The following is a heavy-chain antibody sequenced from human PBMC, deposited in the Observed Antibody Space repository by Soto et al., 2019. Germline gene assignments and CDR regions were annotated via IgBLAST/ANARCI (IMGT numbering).Heavy chain of an antibody. V-gene: IGHV3-48*02. CDR1: GFTFSSYN. J-gene: IGHJ4*02. CDR2: ISSSSITI. CDR3: ARDPYGGNSRGYYFDD. Sequence: EVQLVESGGGLVQPGGSLRLCCAASGFTFSSYNMNWVRQAPGKGLEWVSYISSSSITIYYVDSVKGRVTISRDNAKNSLYLQMNSLRDEDTAVYYCARDPYGGNSRGYYFDDWGQGTLVTVSS. D-gene: IGHD2-21*02.